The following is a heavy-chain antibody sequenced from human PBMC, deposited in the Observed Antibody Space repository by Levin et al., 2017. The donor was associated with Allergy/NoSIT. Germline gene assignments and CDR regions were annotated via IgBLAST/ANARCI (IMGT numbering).Heavy chain of an antibody. Sequence: QAGGSLRLSCAASGFSFNTYSMNWVRQAPGKGLEWVSYISSSSTIYYVDSVKGRFTISRDNAKNSLSLQMNSLRDDDTAIYYCARAPSTGWYDDAFDLWGQGTVVTVSS. V-gene: IGHV3-48*02. CDR1: GFSFNTYS. D-gene: IGHD6-19*01. CDR3: ARAPSTGWYDDAFDL. J-gene: IGHJ3*01. CDR2: ISSSSTI.